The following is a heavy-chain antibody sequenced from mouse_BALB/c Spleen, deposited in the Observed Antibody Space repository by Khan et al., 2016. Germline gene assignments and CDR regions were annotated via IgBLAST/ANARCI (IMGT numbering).Heavy chain of an antibody. CDR3: RRGYGSGFDY. J-gene: IGHJ2*01. Sequence: QVQLQQSGAELVRPGASVTLSCKASGYTFTDYEMHWVKQTPVHGLEWIGAIDPETGGTAYNQKFKGKATLTADKSSSTAYMELRSLTSEDSAVYYCRRGYGSGFDYWGQGTTLPVSS. D-gene: IGHD1-1*01. CDR1: GYTFTDYE. V-gene: IGHV1-15*01. CDR2: IDPETGGT.